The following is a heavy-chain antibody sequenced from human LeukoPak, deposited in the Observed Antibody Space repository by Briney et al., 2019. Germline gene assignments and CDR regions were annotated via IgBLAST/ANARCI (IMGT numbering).Heavy chain of an antibody. V-gene: IGHV3-30*04. J-gene: IGHJ3*02. Sequence: GRSLRLSCAASGFTFSTYVMHWVRQAPGKGPEWVAVVAHDGRYRYYADSVKGRFTISRDNSKNTLYLQMNSLRAEDTAVYHCVREGGVGSSGFDAFDIWGPGTMVAVSS. D-gene: IGHD6-19*01. CDR1: GFTFSTYV. CDR2: VAHDGRYR. CDR3: VREGGVGSSGFDAFDI.